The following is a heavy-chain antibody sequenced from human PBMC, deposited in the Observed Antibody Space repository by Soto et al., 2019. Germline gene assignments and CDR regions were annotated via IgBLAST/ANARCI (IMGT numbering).Heavy chain of an antibody. J-gene: IGHJ3*02. D-gene: IGHD4-17*01. V-gene: IGHV4-30-2*01. CDR2: IYHSGST. CDR3: ASISTTVVTYDAFEI. Sequence: QLQLQESGSGLVKPSQTLSLTCAVSGGSISSTTYSWSWIRQPPGKGLEWIGYIYHSGSTYYNPSLKSRVTISVDRSKNQFSLKLSSVTAADTAVYYCASISTTVVTYDAFEIWGQGTMVTVSS. CDR1: GGSISSTTYS.